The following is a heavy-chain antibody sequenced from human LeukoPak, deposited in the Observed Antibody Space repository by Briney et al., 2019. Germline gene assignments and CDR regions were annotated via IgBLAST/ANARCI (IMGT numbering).Heavy chain of an antibody. CDR3: ARAPSEIGGYYPEYFRH. J-gene: IGHJ1*01. D-gene: IGHD3-22*01. CDR2: IKSDGST. Sequence: GGSLRLSCASPGFTFSTYWMHWVRQAPGKGLVWVSRIKSDGSTNYADSVKGRFTISRDNAKNTVSLQMNSLRPEDTGVYYCARAPSEIGGYYPEYFRHWGQGTLVTVSS. V-gene: IGHV3-74*01. CDR1: GFTFSTYW.